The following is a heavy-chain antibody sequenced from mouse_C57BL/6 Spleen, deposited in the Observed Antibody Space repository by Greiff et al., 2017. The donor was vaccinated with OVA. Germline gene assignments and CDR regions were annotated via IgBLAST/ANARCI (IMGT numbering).Heavy chain of an antibody. D-gene: IGHD1-1*01. CDR3: ARDKRDYYGSSPLLNAMDY. CDR1: GFTFSSYA. J-gene: IGHJ4*01. V-gene: IGHV5-4*01. CDR2: ISDGGSYT. Sequence: EVQVVESGGGLVKPGGSLKLSCAASGFTFSSYAMSWVRQTPEKRLEWVATISDGGSYTYYPDNVKGRFTISRDNAKNNLYLQMSHLKSEDTAMYYCARDKRDYYGSSPLLNAMDYWGQGTSVTVSS.